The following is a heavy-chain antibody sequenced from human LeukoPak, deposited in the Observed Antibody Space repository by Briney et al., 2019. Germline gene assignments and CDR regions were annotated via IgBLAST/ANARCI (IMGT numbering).Heavy chain of an antibody. V-gene: IGHV3-21*01. CDR1: GFTFSSYS. Sequence: GRSLRLSCAASGFTFSSYSMNWVRQAPGKGLEWVSSISSSSSYIYYADSVKGRFTISRDNAKNSLYLQMSSLRAEDTAVYYCARVGILNWFDPWGQGTLVTVSS. J-gene: IGHJ5*02. CDR2: ISSSSSYI. CDR3: ARVGILNWFDP.